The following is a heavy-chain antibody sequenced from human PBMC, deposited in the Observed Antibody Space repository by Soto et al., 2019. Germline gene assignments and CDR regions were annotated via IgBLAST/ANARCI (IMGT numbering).Heavy chain of an antibody. D-gene: IGHD3-16*02. J-gene: IGHJ5*02. CDR3: ARYRSLDP. CDR2: IKEDGSEK. CDR1: GFILRNYW. Sequence: EVQLVESGGGLVQPGGSLRLSCADSGFILRNYWMSWLRQAPGMGLQWVASIKEDGSEKYYVDPVKGRFTIARENAKNSLYLQMNSLRAVDTAVYYCARYRSLDPWGQGILVTVSS. V-gene: IGHV3-7*03.